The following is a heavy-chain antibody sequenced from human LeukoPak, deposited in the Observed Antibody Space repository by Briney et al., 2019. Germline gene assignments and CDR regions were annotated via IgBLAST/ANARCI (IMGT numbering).Heavy chain of an antibody. CDR1: GFTFSSYS. Sequence: ESGGGLVKPGGSLRLSCAASGFTFSSYSMNWVRQAPGKGLEWVSSISSSSSYIYYADSVKGRFTISRDNAKNSLYLQINSLRAEDTAVYYCARDGGQTTVTYYYYYGMDVWGQGTTVTVSS. CDR3: ARDGGQTTVTYYYYYGMDV. D-gene: IGHD4-17*01. J-gene: IGHJ6*02. V-gene: IGHV3-21*01. CDR2: ISSSSSYI.